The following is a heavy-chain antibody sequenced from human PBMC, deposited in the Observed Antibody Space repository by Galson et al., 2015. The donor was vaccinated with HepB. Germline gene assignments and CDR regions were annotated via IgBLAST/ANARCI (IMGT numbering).Heavy chain of an antibody. CDR2: INAGNGDT. CDR3: ARDYYYDSSGYYYVFGGAFDI. CDR1: GYTFTSYA. D-gene: IGHD3-22*01. Sequence: SVKVSCKASGYTFTSYAMHWVRQAPGQRLEWMGWINAGNGDTKYSQKFQGRVTITRDTSASTAYMELSSLRSEDAAVYYCARDYYYDSSGYYYVFGGAFDIWGQGTMVTVSS. J-gene: IGHJ3*02. V-gene: IGHV1-3*01.